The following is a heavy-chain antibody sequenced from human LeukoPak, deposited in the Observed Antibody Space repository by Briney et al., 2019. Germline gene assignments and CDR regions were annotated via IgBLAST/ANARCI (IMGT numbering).Heavy chain of an antibody. CDR1: GFTFSKYA. CDR3: AKDLEAVAGTIVNDY. CDR2: IGASGGTT. V-gene: IGHV3-23*01. Sequence: PGGSLRLSCTVYGFTFSKYAMNWVRQGPGKGLEWVSGIGASGGTTYYADDVQGRFTIPRDNSKNTLSLQVNSLRAEDTGVYFCAKDLEAVAGTIVNDYWGQGTLVTVSS. J-gene: IGHJ4*02. D-gene: IGHD6-19*01.